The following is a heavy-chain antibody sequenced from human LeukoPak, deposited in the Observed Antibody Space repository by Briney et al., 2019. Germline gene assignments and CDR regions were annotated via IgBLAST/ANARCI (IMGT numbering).Heavy chain of an antibody. CDR2: INHSGST. J-gene: IGHJ4*02. CDR3: ASSRNDDSSGYPFDY. Sequence: PSETLSLTCAVYGGSFSGYYWSWIRQPPGKGLEWIGEINHSGSTNYNPSLRSRVTISVDTSKNQFSLKLSSVTAADTAVYYCASSRNDDSSGYPFDYWGQGTLVTVSS. CDR1: GGSFSGYY. V-gene: IGHV4-34*01. D-gene: IGHD3-22*01.